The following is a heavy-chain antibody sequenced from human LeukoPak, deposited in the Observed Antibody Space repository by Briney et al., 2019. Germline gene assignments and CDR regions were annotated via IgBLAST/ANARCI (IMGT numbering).Heavy chain of an antibody. Sequence: GGSLRLSCAASGFTFSSYDMHWVRQPTGKGLEWVSGIGKGGDPYYAGSVKGRFTISRENAKNSLYLQMNSLRAGDTAVYYCAGGGPEGFDPWGQGTLVTVSS. V-gene: IGHV3-13*05. CDR2: IGKGGDP. CDR1: GFTFSSYD. J-gene: IGHJ5*02. CDR3: AGGGPEGFDP.